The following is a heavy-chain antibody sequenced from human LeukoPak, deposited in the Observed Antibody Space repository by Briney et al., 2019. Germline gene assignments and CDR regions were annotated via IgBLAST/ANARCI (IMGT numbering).Heavy chain of an antibody. J-gene: IGHJ5*02. D-gene: IGHD3-10*01. V-gene: IGHV3-11*05. CDR2: ISTSSSYT. CDR1: GFTFSDYS. Sequence: GGSLRLSCAASGFTFSDYSMSWIRQAPGKGLEWVSYISTSSSYTNYADSVKGRFTISRDNAKNSLYLQTNSLRAEDTAVYYCARDRYYASGSYNWFDPWGQGTLVTVSS. CDR3: ARDRYYASGSYNWFDP.